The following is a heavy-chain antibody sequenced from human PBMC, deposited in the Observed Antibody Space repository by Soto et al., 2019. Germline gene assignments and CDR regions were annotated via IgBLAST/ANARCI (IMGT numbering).Heavy chain of an antibody. J-gene: IGHJ4*02. D-gene: IGHD6-19*01. CDR2: IYYSGST. V-gene: IGHV4-59*01. Sequence: SETLSLTCTVSGGSISSYYWSWIRQPPGKGLEWIGYIYYSGSTNYNPSLKSRVTISVDTSKNQFSLKLSSVTAADTAVYYCAGTYSSGLSNYFDYWGQGTLVTVSS. CDR3: AGTYSSGLSNYFDY. CDR1: GGSISSYY.